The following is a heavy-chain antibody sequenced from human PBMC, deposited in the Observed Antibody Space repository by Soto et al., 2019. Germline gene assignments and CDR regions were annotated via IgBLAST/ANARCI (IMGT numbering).Heavy chain of an antibody. Sequence: GASVKVSCKTSGYTFTSYDINWVRQATGQGLEWMGWLNPNSGNTGYALKFQGRVTMTSNTSISTAYMELSSLRSEDTAVYYCARGPPAVYYFDYWGQGTLVTVSS. CDR2: LNPNSGNT. J-gene: IGHJ4*02. CDR3: ARGPPAVYYFDY. CDR1: GYTFTSYD. V-gene: IGHV1-8*01.